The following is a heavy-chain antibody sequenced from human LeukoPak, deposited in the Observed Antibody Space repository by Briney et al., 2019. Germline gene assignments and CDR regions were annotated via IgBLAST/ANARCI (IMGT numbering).Heavy chain of an antibody. CDR2: IHAGRGDT. V-gene: IGHV1-2*02. CDR3: ARDENWGPDY. CDR1: GFTFTGHY. D-gene: IGHD7-27*01. J-gene: IGHJ4*02. Sequence: GASVKVSCKASGFTFTGHYMHWVRQAPGQGLEWMGWIHAGRGDTNYAQKLQGRFTMTRDTSINTLFMGLSSLRSDDTAVYYCARDENWGPDYWGQGTLVTVSS.